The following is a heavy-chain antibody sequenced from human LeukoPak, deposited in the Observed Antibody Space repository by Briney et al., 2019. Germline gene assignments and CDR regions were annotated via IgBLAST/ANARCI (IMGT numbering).Heavy chain of an antibody. CDR2: IWYDGSNK. D-gene: IGHD3-22*01. CDR3: AKPPYDSSGYYVDY. CDR1: GFTFSSYG. Sequence: GGSLRLSCAASGFTFSSYGMHWVRQAPGKGLEWVAVIWYDGSNKYYADSVKGRFTISRDNSKNTLYLQMNSLRAEDTAVYYCAKPPYDSSGYYVDYWGQGTLVTVSS. V-gene: IGHV3-30*02. J-gene: IGHJ4*02.